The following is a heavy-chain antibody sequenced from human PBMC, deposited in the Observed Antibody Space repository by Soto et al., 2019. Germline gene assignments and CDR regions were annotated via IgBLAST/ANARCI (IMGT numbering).Heavy chain of an antibody. CDR2: FDPEDGET. CDR3: ATGRRRDYDYDDSVDLDY. V-gene: IGHV1-24*01. J-gene: IGHJ4*02. D-gene: IGHD4-17*01. CDR1: GYTLTELS. Sequence: GASVKVSCKVSGYTLTELSMHWVRQAPGKGLEWMGGFDPEDGETIYAQKFQGRVTMTEDTSTDTAYMELSSLRSEDTAVYYCATGRRRDYDYDDSVDLDYWGQGTLVTVSS.